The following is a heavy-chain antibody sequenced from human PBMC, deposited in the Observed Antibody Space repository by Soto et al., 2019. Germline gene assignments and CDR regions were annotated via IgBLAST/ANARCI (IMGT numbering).Heavy chain of an antibody. Sequence: SETLSLTCAVYGGSFSGYYWSWIRQPPGKGLEWIGEINHSGSTNYNPSLKSRVTISVDTSKNQFSLKLSSVTAADTAVYYCARAGRNGKYWRRGVIALWSQGTLVTVSS. CDR3: ARAGRNGKYWRRGVIAL. V-gene: IGHV4-34*01. CDR1: GGSFSGYY. D-gene: IGHD3-16*02. CDR2: INHSGST. J-gene: IGHJ4*02.